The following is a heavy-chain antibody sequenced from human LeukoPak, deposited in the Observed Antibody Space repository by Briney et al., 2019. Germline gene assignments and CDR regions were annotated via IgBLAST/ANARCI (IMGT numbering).Heavy chain of an antibody. V-gene: IGHV4-39*01. J-gene: IGHJ4*02. CDR2: IYYSGST. Sequence: SETLSLTCTVSGGSISSSSYYWGWIRQPPGKGLEWIGSIYYSGSTYYNPSLKSRVTISVDTSKNQFSLKLSSVTAADTAVYYCARHDRTYSSGWHYFDYWGQGTLVTVSS. D-gene: IGHD6-19*01. CDR1: GGSISSSSYY. CDR3: ARHDRTYSSGWHYFDY.